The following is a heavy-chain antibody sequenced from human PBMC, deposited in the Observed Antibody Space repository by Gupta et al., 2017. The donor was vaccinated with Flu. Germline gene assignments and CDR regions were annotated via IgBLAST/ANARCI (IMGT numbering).Heavy chain of an antibody. Sequence: MHWVRRAPGKGLECVAGISRDGSETSYADFGRCRFTISRDNSKNTLFLQMTSLRLEETAMYFCAKADVRGYPWQSFGMDVWGQGTTVAVSS. D-gene: IGHD3-22*01. V-gene: IGHV3-30*18. J-gene: IGHJ6*02. CDR2: ISRDGSET. CDR3: AKADVRGYPWQSFGMDV.